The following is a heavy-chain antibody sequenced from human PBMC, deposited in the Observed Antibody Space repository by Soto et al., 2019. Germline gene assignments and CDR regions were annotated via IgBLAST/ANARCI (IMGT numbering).Heavy chain of an antibody. CDR3: AKASLYYDSSGYYYGYFDY. CDR2: ISGSGGST. V-gene: IGHV3-23*01. D-gene: IGHD3-22*01. J-gene: IGHJ4*02. Sequence: EVQLLESGGGLVQPGGSLRLSCAASGFTFSSYAMSSVRQAPGKGLEWVSAISGSGGSTYYADSVKGRFTISRDNSKNTLYLQMNSLRAEDTAVYYCAKASLYYDSSGYYYGYFDYWGQGTLVTVSS. CDR1: GFTFSSYA.